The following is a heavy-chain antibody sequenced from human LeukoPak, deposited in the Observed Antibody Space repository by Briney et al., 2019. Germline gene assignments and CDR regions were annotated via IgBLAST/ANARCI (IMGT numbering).Heavy chain of an antibody. CDR2: IIPVFGTA. CDR3: ARSGSYPPLGAFDI. D-gene: IGHD1-26*01. J-gene: IGHJ3*02. Sequence: SVKVSCKASGGTFSSYAISWVRRAPGQGLEWMGGIIPVFGTANYAQKFQGRVTITADESTSTAYMELSSLRSEDTAVYYCARSGSYPPLGAFDIWGQGTMVTVSS. V-gene: IGHV1-69*13. CDR1: GGTFSSYA.